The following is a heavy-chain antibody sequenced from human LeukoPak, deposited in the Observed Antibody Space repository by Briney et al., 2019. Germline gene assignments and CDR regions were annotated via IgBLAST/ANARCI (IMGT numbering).Heavy chain of an antibody. CDR2: ISGSGHDI. CDR3: ARTARSGDI. J-gene: IGHJ4*02. D-gene: IGHD1-1*01. CDR1: GFIFSEFY. Sequence: GGSLRLSCAASGFIFSEFYMSWVRQSPGKGLEWISYISGSGHDINYVDSVKGRFTVSSDNAKNSLYLQMNSLSADDTAIYYCARTARSGDIRGQGTLVTVSS. V-gene: IGHV3-11*01.